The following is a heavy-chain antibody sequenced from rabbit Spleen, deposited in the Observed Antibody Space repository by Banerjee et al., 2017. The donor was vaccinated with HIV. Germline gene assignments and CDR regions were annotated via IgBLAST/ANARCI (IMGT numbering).Heavy chain of an antibody. D-gene: IGHD2-1*01. J-gene: IGHJ4*01. CDR3: ARDVQHDGDFYFGL. CDR1: GFDFSVYG. CDR2: IDPIFGRT. Sequence: QEQLVESGGGLVQPGGSLKLSCKASGFDFSVYGLSWVRQAPGKGLEWIGYIDPIFGRTYFASWVNGRFTISSHNAQNTLYLQLNSLTVADTATYFCARDVQHDGDFYFGLWGPGTLVTVS. V-gene: IGHV1S47*01.